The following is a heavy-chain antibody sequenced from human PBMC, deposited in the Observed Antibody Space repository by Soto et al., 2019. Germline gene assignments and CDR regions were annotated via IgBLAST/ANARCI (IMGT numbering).Heavy chain of an antibody. J-gene: IGHJ6*02. CDR3: ARTLFSSGWSRGYYYGMDV. D-gene: IGHD6-19*01. CDR1: GYTFTSYG. V-gene: IGHV1-18*04. Sequence: VASVKVSCKASGYTFTSYGISWVRQAPGQGLEWMGWISAYNGNTNYAQKLQGRVTMTTDTSTSTAYMELRSLRSDDTAVYYCARTLFSSGWSRGYYYGMDVWGQGTTVTVSS. CDR2: ISAYNGNT.